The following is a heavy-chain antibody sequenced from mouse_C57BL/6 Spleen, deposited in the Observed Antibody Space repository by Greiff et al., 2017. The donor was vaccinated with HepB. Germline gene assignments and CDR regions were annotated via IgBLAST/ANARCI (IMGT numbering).Heavy chain of an antibody. D-gene: IGHD2-3*01. Sequence: EVKLQQSGPELVKPGASVKISCKASGYTFTDYYMNWVKQSHGKSLEWIGDINPNNGGTSYNQKFKGKATLTVDKSSSTAYMELRSLTSEDSAVYYCARRDYDYDGYYYYAMDYWGQGTSVTVSS. CDR1: GYTFTDYY. CDR3: ARRDYDYDGYYYYAMDY. V-gene: IGHV1-26*01. CDR2: INPNNGGT. J-gene: IGHJ4*01.